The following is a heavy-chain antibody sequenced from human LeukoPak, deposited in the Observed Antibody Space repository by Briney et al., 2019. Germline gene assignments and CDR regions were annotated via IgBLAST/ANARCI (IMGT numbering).Heavy chain of an antibody. Sequence: SQTLSLTCAISGESVSSNSAAWNWIRQSPSRGLEWLGRTYYRSKWYNDYAVSVKSRITINPDTSKNQFSLQLNSVTPEDTAVYYCARDRIAVAGKKPGYYYYYYYMDVWGKGTTVTISS. D-gene: IGHD6-19*01. V-gene: IGHV6-1*01. J-gene: IGHJ6*03. CDR1: GESVSSNSAA. CDR3: ARDRIAVAGKKPGYYYYYYYMDV. CDR2: TYYRSKWYN.